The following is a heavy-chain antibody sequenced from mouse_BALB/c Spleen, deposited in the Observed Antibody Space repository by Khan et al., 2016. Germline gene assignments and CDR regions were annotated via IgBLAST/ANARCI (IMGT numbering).Heavy chain of an antibody. D-gene: IGHD2-3*01. CDR2: IRLKSENYAT. Sequence: EVKLEESGGGLVQPGGSMKLSCVASGLTFSSYWMSWVRQSPEKGHEWVAEIRLKSENYATHYAESVKGKIITSRDESKSRLYMQVNSLRAEDSGSYYCSRTYDGYSGSLDYWRQGTSDTVSS. CDR1: GLTFSSYW. V-gene: IGHV6-6*02. CDR3: SRTYDGYSGSLDY. J-gene: IGHJ4*01.